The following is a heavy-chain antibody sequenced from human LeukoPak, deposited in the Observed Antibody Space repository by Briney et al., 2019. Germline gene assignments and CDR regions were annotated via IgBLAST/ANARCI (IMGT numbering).Heavy chain of an antibody. CDR2: ISSSGSTI. CDR3: ARGDSGSYYFDY. V-gene: IGHV3-48*03. Sequence: SGGSLRLSCAASGFTFSSYEMNWVRQAPGKGLEWVSYISSSGSTIYYADSVKGRFTISRDIAKNSLYLQMNSLRAEDTAVYYCARGDSGSYYFDYWGQGTLVTVSS. D-gene: IGHD1-26*01. J-gene: IGHJ4*02. CDR1: GFTFSSYE.